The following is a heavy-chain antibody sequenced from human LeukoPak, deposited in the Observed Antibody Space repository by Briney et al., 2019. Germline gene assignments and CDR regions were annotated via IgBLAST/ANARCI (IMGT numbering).Heavy chain of an antibody. CDR2: TYSSGST. D-gene: IGHD3-3*01. Sequence: SETLSLTCTVSGGPISSYYWSWIRQPAGKGLEWIGRTYSSGSTNYNPSLKSRVTISVGTSKNQFSLKLSSVTAADTAVYYCAREAWGNYDFWSGYFGNAFDIWGQGTMVTVSS. V-gene: IGHV4-4*07. CDR3: AREAWGNYDFWSGYFGNAFDI. CDR1: GGPISSYY. J-gene: IGHJ3*02.